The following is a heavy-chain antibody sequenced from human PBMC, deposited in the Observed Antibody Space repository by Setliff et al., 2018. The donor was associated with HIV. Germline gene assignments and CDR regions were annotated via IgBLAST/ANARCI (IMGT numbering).Heavy chain of an antibody. CDR2: IHYSGST. J-gene: IGHJ4*02. CDR3: ASRVPAARHFDY. Sequence: PSETLSLTCTVYGGFIKNSNYYWGWIRQPPGKGLEWIGNIHYSGSTYYNPSLKSRVTISVDTSKNQFSLKLSSVTAADTAVYYCASRVPAARHFDYWGQGTLVTVSS. CDR1: GGFIKNSNYY. D-gene: IGHD2-2*01. V-gene: IGHV4-39*07.